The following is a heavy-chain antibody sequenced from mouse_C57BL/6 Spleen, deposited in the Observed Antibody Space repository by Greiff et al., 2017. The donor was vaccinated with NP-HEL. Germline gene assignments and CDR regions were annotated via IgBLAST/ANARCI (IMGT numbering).Heavy chain of an antibody. J-gene: IGHJ3*01. CDR3: ARHDYGSSPFAY. Sequence: VKLVESGPGLVAPSQSLSITCTVSGFSLTSYGVHWVRQPPGKGLEWLVVIWSDGSTTYNSALKSRLSISKDNSKSQVLLKMNSLQTDDTAMYYCARHDYGSSPFAYWGQGTLVTVSA. CDR2: IWSDGST. V-gene: IGHV2-6-1*01. D-gene: IGHD1-1*01. CDR1: GFSLTSYG.